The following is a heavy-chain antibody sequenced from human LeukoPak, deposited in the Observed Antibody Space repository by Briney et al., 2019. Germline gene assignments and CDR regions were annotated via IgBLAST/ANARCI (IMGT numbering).Heavy chain of an antibody. V-gene: IGHV3-66*02. CDR2: TYSGGST. Sequence: GGSLRLSCAASGFTVSSNYMSWVRQAPGKGLEWVSVTYSGGSTYYADSVKGRFTISRDNSKNTLYLQMNSLRAEDTAVYHCARVLGYDFWSGLDYWGQGTLVTVSS. D-gene: IGHD3-3*01. CDR1: GFTVSSNY. CDR3: ARVLGYDFWSGLDY. J-gene: IGHJ4*02.